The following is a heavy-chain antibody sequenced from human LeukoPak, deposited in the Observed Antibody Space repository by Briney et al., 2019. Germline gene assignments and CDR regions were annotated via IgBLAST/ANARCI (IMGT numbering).Heavy chain of an antibody. CDR3: TRDYGVLFDY. CDR1: GFTFSGSA. Sequence: GGSLRLSCAASGFTFSGSAIHWVRQASGKGLEWVGRIRSKANSYATSSAASVKGRVTISRDDSKNTAYLQMSSLKTEDTAVYYCTRDYGVLFDYWGQGTLVTVSS. V-gene: IGHV3-73*01. D-gene: IGHD4-17*01. J-gene: IGHJ4*02. CDR2: IRSKANSYAT.